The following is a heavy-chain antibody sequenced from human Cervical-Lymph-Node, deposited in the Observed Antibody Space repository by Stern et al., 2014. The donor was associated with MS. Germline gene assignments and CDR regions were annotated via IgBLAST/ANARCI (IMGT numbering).Heavy chain of an antibody. CDR3: ARLKGSSAWTDY. Sequence: VQLVESGPGLVKPSETLSLACTVSGVPIKTYYWSWIRQPPGQGLEWIGYIYYSGSTSYNPSLKSRVTISIDPSKNHFSLNLSPATAADTAVYYCARLKGSSAWTDYWGQGALVTVSS. J-gene: IGHJ4*02. CDR1: GVPIKTYY. D-gene: IGHD6-19*01. CDR2: IYYSGST. V-gene: IGHV4-59*01.